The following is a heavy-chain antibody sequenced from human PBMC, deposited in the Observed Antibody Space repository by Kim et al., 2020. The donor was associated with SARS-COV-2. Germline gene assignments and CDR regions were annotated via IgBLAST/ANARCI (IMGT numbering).Heavy chain of an antibody. J-gene: IGHJ4*02. V-gene: IGHV4-34*01. D-gene: IGHD1-1*01. CDR1: GGSFSGYW. CDR2: INDSVST. Sequence: SETLSLTCAVYGGSFSGYWGCWIRNPPGQGLGWVWEINDSVSTNTNPSLKLRVPISVTTSKNQFPLNLTTATAADAPVSSFAGGIGRSEYDVHYWGQGT. CDR3: AGGIGRSEYDVHY.